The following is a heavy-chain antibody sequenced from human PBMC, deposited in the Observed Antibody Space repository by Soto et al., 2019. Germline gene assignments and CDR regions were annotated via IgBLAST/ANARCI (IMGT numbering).Heavy chain of an antibody. J-gene: IGHJ3*02. D-gene: IGHD3-22*01. Sequence: GGSLRLSCAASGFTVSSNYMSWVRQAPGKGLEWVSVIYSGGSTYYADSVKGRFTISRDNSKNTLYLQMNSLRAEDTAVYYCARGDYYDTSGPFSDAFDIWGQGTMVTVSS. V-gene: IGHV3-66*01. CDR3: ARGDYYDTSGPFSDAFDI. CDR2: IYSGGST. CDR1: GFTVSSNY.